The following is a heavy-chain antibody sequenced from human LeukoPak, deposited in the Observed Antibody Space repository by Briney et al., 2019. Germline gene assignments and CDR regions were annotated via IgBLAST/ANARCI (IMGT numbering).Heavy chain of an antibody. CDR1: GFTFSSYA. CDR3: ATYGIYYDYVWGSYRFDY. CDR2: ISGSGGST. Sequence: GGSLRLSCAASGFTFSSYAMSWVRQAPGKGLEWVSAISGSGGSTYYADSVKGRFTISRDNSKNTLYLQMNSLRAEDTAVYYCATYGIYYDYVWGSYRFDYWGQGTLVTVSP. V-gene: IGHV3-23*01. J-gene: IGHJ4*02. D-gene: IGHD3-16*02.